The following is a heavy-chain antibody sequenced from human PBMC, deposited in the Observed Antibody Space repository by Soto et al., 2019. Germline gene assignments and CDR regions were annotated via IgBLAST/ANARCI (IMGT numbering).Heavy chain of an antibody. Sequence: ASVKVSCKVSGYTLTELSMHWVRQAPGKGLEWMGGFDPEDGETIYAQKFQGRVTMTEDTSTDTAYMELSSLRSEDTAVYYCATDHGGIAVPHRAFDIWGQGTMVTVSS. CDR3: ATDHGGIAVPHRAFDI. CDR1: GYTLTELS. CDR2: FDPEDGET. J-gene: IGHJ3*02. D-gene: IGHD6-19*01. V-gene: IGHV1-24*01.